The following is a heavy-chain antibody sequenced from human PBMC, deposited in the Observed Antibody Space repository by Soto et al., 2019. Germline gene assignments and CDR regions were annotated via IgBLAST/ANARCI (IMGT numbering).Heavy chain of an antibody. CDR1: GFIFSGYA. CDR3: AKETNAYEINF. J-gene: IGHJ4*02. D-gene: IGHD3-9*01. V-gene: IGHV3-30-3*01. CDR2: ISYDGNTQ. Sequence: QVQLVESGGGVVQPGRSLRLSCAASGFIFSGYAMHWVRQAPGKGLEWVAVISYDGNTQYYADSVKDRFTVSRDNSNNMLYVQMNNLRDEDTAMYYCAKETNAYEINFWGQGTLVTVSS.